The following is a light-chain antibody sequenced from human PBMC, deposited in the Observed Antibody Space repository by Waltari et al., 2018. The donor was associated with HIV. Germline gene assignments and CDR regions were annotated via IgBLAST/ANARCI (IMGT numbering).Light chain of an antibody. CDR3: QQYYSPPPT. Sequence: DIGRSQSPDSRAGSRGEGATINGKSSQSILFSSENQNYLAWYQQKPGQPPKLLIYWASTREFGVPDRFSGSGSGTDFTLTISSLQAEDVALYYCQQYYSPPPTFGQGTKLEIK. CDR1: QSILFSSENQNY. CDR2: WAS. J-gene: IGKJ2*01. V-gene: IGKV4-1*01.